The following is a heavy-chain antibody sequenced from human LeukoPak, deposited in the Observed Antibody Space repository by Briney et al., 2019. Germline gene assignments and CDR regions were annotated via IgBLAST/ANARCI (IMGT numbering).Heavy chain of an antibody. Sequence: GGSLRLSCAASGFTFDDYGMSWVRHAPGKGLEWVSGINWNGGSTGYADSVKGRFTISRDNAKNSLYLQMNSLRAEDTALYYCARARIVVVSYYYYMDVWGKGTTVTVSS. CDR1: GFTFDDYG. J-gene: IGHJ6*03. CDR3: ARARIVVVSYYYYMDV. CDR2: INWNGGST. V-gene: IGHV3-20*04. D-gene: IGHD2-2*01.